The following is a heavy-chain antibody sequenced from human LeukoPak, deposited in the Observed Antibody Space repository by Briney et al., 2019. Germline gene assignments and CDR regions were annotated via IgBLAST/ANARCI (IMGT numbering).Heavy chain of an antibody. J-gene: IGHJ4*02. V-gene: IGHV3-30*04. CDR1: GFTFSSYA. CDR3: AKFGGSGYSSSLSFDY. Sequence: GGSLRLSCAASGFTFSSYAMHWVRQAPGKGLEWVAVISYDGSNKYYADSVKGRFTISRDNSKNTLYLQMNSLRAEDTAVYYCAKFGGSGYSSSLSFDYWGQGTLVTVSS. CDR2: ISYDGSNK. D-gene: IGHD3-22*01.